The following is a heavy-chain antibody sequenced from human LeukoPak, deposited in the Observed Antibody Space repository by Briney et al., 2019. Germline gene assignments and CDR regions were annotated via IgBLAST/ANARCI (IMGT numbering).Heavy chain of an antibody. CDR2: INHSGST. CDR1: GGSFSGYY. J-gene: IGHJ4*02. D-gene: IGHD3-3*01. CDR3: ARGDDFWSGYCFDY. Sequence: KPSETLSLTCAVYGGSFSGYYWSWIRQPPGKGLEWIGEINHSGSTNYNPSLKSRVTVSVDTSKNQFSLKLSSVTAADTAVYYCARGDDFWSGYCFDYWGQGTLVTVSS. V-gene: IGHV4-34*01.